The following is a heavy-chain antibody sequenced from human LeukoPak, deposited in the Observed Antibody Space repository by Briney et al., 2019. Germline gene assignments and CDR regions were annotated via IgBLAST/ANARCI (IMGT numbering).Heavy chain of an antibody. Sequence: GESLKISCEGSGYSFTNYWIGWVRQMPGKGLEWMGIIYPRDSDTRYSPSFQGQVTISADKSISTAYLQWSSLKASDTAMYFCARLGYYGSGTFGLPEAFDIWGQGTMVTVS. J-gene: IGHJ3*02. D-gene: IGHD3-10*01. V-gene: IGHV5-51*01. CDR1: GYSFTNYW. CDR3: ARLGYYGSGTFGLPEAFDI. CDR2: IYPRDSDT.